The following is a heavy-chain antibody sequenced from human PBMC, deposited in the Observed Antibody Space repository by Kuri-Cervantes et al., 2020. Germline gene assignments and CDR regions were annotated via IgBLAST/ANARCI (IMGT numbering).Heavy chain of an antibody. J-gene: IGHJ6*02. CDR2: IYSGGST. V-gene: IGHV3-53*01. D-gene: IGHD2-2*01. Sequence: GESLKISCAASGFTVSSNYMSWVRQAPGKGLEWVSVIYSGGSTYYADSVKGRFTISRDNSKNTLYLQMNSLRAEDTAVYYCARVPAAKVWTVGDYYGMDVWGQGTTVTVSS. CDR1: GFTVSSNY. CDR3: ARVPAAKVWTVGDYYGMDV.